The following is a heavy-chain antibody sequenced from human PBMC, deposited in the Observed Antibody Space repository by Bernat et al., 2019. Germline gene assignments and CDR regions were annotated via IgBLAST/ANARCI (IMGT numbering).Heavy chain of an antibody. CDR3: ARATL. CDR1: GFTFSSYA. V-gene: IGHV3-30-3*01. J-gene: IGHJ4*02. Sequence: VQLVESGGGVVQPGRSLRLSCAASGFTFSSYAMHWVRQAPGKGLEWVAVISYDGSNKYYADSVKGRFTISRDNSKNTLYLQMNSLRAEDTAVYYCARATLWGQGTLVTVSS. CDR2: ISYDGSNK.